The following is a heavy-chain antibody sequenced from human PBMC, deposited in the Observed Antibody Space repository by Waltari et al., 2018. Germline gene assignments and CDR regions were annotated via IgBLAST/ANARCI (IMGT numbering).Heavy chain of an antibody. V-gene: IGHV3-74*01. D-gene: IGHD3-10*01. J-gene: IGHJ1*01. CDR2: INIDGSST. CDR3: ASGDD. CDR1: GFTFSNYL. Sequence: EVQLVESGGGLVQPGGSLRLSCAASGFTFSNYLMHWVRQVPGRGLMWVSRINIDGSSTDYADSVKGRFTISRDNAKNTLYLHMNSLRAEDTAVYYCASGDDWGRGTLVTVSS.